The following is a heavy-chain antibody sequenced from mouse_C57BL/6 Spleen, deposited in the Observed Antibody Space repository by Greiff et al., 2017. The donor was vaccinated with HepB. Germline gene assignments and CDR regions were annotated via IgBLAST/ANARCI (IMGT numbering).Heavy chain of an antibody. J-gene: IGHJ2*01. CDR2: IDPEDGDT. D-gene: IGHD1-1*01. CDR1: GFNIKDYY. Sequence: EVQLQQSGAELVRPGASVKLSCTASGFNIKDYYMHWVKQRPEQGLEWIGRIDPEDGDTEYAPKFQGKATMTADTSSNTAYLQLSSLTSEDTAVYYCTGSCVTTVLDYWGQGTTLTVSS. V-gene: IGHV14-1*01. CDR3: TGSCVTTVLDY.